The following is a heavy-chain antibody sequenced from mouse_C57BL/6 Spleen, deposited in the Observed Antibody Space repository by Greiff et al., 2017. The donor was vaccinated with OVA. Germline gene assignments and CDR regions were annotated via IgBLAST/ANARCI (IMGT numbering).Heavy chain of an antibody. CDR3: AIYYDYHFDD. V-gene: IGHV1-9*01. CDR2: ILPGSGST. CDR1: GYTFTGYW. J-gene: IGHJ2*01. D-gene: IGHD2-4*01. Sequence: QVQLQQSGAELMKPGASVKLSCKATGYTFTGYWIEWVKQRPGHGLEWIGEILPGSGSTNSNEKFKGKATFTADTSSNTAYMQLSSLTTEDSAIYYCAIYYDYHFDDWGQGTTLSVSS.